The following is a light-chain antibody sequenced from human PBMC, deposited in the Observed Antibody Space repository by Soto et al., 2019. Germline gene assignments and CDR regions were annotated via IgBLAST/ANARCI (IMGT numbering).Light chain of an antibody. V-gene: IGKV3D-20*01. CDR2: DAS. J-gene: IGKJ2*01. Sequence: EIVLTQSPATLSLSPGERATLSCGASQSVSSSSLAWYQQKPGLAPRLLIYDASTRATGIPDRFSGSGSGTDFTLTISRLESEDFAVYYCQQYGRSPRTFGQGTKLEI. CDR3: QQYGRSPRT. CDR1: QSVSSSS.